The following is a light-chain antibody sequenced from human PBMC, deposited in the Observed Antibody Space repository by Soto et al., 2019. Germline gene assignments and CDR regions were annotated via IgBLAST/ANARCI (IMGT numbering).Light chain of an antibody. J-gene: IGKJ1*01. V-gene: IGKV3-20*01. Sequence: PGDRATLSFRASQSVNSNYLACYQRKPGQAPRLLIYGASNRDTDIPYRFSASGSGTDFTLTITRLEAEDFAVYYCQQYDSTPPTFGQGTKVEVK. CDR3: QQYDSTPPT. CDR2: GAS. CDR1: QSVNSNY.